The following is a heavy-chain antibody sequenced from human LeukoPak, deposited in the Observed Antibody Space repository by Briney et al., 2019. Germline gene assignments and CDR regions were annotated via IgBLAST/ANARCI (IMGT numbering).Heavy chain of an antibody. D-gene: IGHD3-10*01. V-gene: IGHV1-3*01. CDR2: INAGNGNT. CDR1: GYTFTSYA. J-gene: IGHJ6*02. Sequence: ASVKVSCKASGYTFTSYAMHWVRQAPGQRLEWMGWINAGNGNTKYSQKFQGRVTITRDTSASTAYMELSSLRSEDTAVYYCARELSGGYYYGMDVWGQGTTVTVSS. CDR3: ARELSGGYYYGMDV.